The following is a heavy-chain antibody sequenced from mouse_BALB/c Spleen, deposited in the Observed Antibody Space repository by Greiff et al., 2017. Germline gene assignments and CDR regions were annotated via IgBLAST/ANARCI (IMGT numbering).Heavy chain of an antibody. CDR1: GFTFSSYY. D-gene: IGHD2-4*01. CDR2: INSNGGST. V-gene: IGHV5-6-2*01. J-gene: IGHJ4*01. CDR3: ARHRVYYDYDDAMDY. Sequence: EVQVVESGGGLVKLGGSLKLSCAASGFTFSSYYMSWVRQTPEKRLELVAAINSNGGSTYYPDTVKGRFTISRDNAKNTLYLQMSSLKSEDTALYYCARHRVYYDYDDAMDYWGQGTSVTVSS.